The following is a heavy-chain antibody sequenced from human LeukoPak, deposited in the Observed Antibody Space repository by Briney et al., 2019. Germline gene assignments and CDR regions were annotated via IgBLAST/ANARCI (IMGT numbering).Heavy chain of an antibody. CDR3: ARKDDTTTYYFDY. D-gene: IGHD1-26*01. CDR2: IWHSGST. V-gene: IGHV4-4*02. Sequence: PSGTLSLTCAVSGGSISSSNLWTWVRPPPGKGLEWIGEIWHSGSTNYNPSLKSRVTMSVDKSKNQFSLKLSSVTAADTAVYYCARKDDTTTYYFDYWGQGTLVTVSS. J-gene: IGHJ4*02. CDR1: GGSISSSNL.